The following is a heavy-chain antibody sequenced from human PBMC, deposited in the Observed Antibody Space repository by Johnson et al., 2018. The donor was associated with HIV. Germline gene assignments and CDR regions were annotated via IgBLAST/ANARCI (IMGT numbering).Heavy chain of an antibody. CDR3: AKDFGSGLADAFDI. CDR2: ISSSGSTI. Sequence: QMQLVESGGGLVKPGGSLRLSCAASGFTFSDYYMSWIRQAPGKGLEWVSYISSSGSTIYYADSVKGRFTISRDNSKNTVYLQMNSLRTEDSALYYCAKDFGSGLADAFDIWGQGTMVTVSS. J-gene: IGHJ3*02. CDR1: GFTFSDYY. D-gene: IGHD6-19*01. V-gene: IGHV3-11*04.